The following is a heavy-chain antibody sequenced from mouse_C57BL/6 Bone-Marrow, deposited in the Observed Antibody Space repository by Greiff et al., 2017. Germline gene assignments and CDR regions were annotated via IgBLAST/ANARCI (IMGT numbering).Heavy chain of an antibody. J-gene: IGHJ2*01. CDR1: GYTFTDYY. D-gene: IGHD2-5*01. CDR3: ARWSNHDFDY. CDR2: INPNNGGT. Sequence: VQLQQSGPELVKPGASVKISCKASGYTFTDYYMNWVKQSHGKSLEWIGDINPNNGGTSYNQKFKGKATLTVDKSSSTAYMELRSLTSEDSAVYYCARWSNHDFDYWGQGTTLTVSS. V-gene: IGHV1-26*01.